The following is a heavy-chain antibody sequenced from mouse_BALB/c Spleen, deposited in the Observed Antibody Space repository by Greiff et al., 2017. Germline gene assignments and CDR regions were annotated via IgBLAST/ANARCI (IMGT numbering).Heavy chain of an antibody. CDR3: ARSYYGSSFDY. D-gene: IGHD1-1*01. CDR1: GYAFTNYL. CDR2: INPGSGGT. Sequence: QVQLQQSGAELVMPGTSVKVSCKASGYAFTNYLIEWVKQRPGQGLEWIGVINPGSGGTNYNEKFKGKATLTADKSSSTAYMQLSSLTSDDSAVYFCARSYYGSSFDYWGQGTTLTVSS. V-gene: IGHV1-54*01. J-gene: IGHJ2*01.